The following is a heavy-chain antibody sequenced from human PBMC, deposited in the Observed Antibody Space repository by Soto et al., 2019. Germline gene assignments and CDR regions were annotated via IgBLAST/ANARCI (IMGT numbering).Heavy chain of an antibody. CDR1: GFTVSSNY. CDR3: ARDLYLRFGLGYFFFGGGMDV. CDR2: IYSGGST. V-gene: IGHV3-53*01. J-gene: IGHJ6*02. Sequence: LRLSCAASGFTVSSNYMSWVRQAPGKGLEWVSVIYSGGSTYYADSVKGRFTISRDNSKNTLYLQMNSLRAEDTAVYYCARDLYLRFGLGYFFFGGGMDVWGQGTTVTVSS. D-gene: IGHD3-16*01.